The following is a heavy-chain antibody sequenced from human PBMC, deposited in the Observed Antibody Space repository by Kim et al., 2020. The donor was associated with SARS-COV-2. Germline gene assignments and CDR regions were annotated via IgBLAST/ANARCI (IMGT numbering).Heavy chain of an antibody. D-gene: IGHD3-9*01. CDR3: AREYYDILTGYTY. CDR1: GFTFSSYG. Sequence: GGSLRLSCAASGFTFSSYGMHWVRQAPGKGLEWVAVISYDGSNKYYADSVKGRFTISRDNSKNTLYLQMNSLRAEDTAVYYCAREYYDILTGYTYWGQGTLVTVSS. J-gene: IGHJ4*02. CDR2: ISYDGSNK. V-gene: IGHV3-33*05.